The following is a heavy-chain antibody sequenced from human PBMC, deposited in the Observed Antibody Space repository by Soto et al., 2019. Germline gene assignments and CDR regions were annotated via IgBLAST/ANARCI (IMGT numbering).Heavy chain of an antibody. D-gene: IGHD4-17*01. J-gene: IGHJ6*02. CDR1: GYTLTSYA. CDR2: INAGNGNT. Sequence: PSVEVSWEASGYTLTSYAMYCVRQAHGQRLEWMGWINAGNGNTKYSQKFQGRVTITRDTSANTAYMELSSLRSEDTSVYYCARMNADSDSHYYAMDVWGPGTPVTFSS. CDR3: ARMNADSDSHYYAMDV. V-gene: IGHV1-3*01.